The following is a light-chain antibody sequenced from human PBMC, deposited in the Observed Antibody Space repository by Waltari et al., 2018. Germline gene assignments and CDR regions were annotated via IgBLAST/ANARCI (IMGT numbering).Light chain of an antibody. J-gene: IGKJ4*02. CDR2: AAS. Sequence: DIQMPQSPSSLSASAGDRGTITCRVSQSIVTYLIWYHQKPGKAPILLIYAASSLQFGVPSRFSSSGSGTDFTLAISSLQPEDFATYFCQQGYSAPHTVGGGTQVDIK. CDR3: QQGYSAPHT. CDR1: QSIVTY. V-gene: IGKV1-39*01.